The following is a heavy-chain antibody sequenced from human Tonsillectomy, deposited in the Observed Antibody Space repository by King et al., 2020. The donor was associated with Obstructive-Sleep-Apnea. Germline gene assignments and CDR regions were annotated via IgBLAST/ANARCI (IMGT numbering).Heavy chain of an antibody. J-gene: IGHJ4*02. V-gene: IGHV3-21*01. CDR3: ARGNYDILTAYYDLNY. CDR2: ISSSSSYI. CDR1: GFTFSSHS. Sequence: VQLVESGGGLVKPGGSLRLSCAASGFTFSSHSMNWVRQAPGKGLEWISSISSSSSYIYYADSVKGRFTISRDNAKNSLFLQMNSLRAEDTAVYYCARGNYDILTAYYDLNYWXQGTLVTVSS. D-gene: IGHD3-9*01.